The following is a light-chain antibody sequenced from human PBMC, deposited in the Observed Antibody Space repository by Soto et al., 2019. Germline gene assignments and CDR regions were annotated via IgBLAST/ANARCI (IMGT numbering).Light chain of an antibody. V-gene: IGLV2-14*01. CDR2: EVS. CDR1: SSDVGGYNY. J-gene: IGLJ1*01. CDR3: QSWDISLGGYV. Sequence: QSALTQPASVSGSPGQSITISCTGSSSDVGGYNYLSWYQQHPGKAPKLIIYEVSNRPSGVSDRFSGSKSGNTASLTISGLQAEDEADFFCQSWDISLGGYVFGSGTKVPVL.